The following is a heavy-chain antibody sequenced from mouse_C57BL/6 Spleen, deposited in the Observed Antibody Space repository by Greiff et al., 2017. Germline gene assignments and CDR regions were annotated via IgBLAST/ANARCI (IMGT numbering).Heavy chain of an antibody. V-gene: IGHV1-15*01. CDR1: GYTFTDYE. J-gene: IGHJ4*01. CDR3: TISLTGFYAMDY. CDR2: IDPETGGT. D-gene: IGHD4-1*01. Sequence: QVQLQQSGAELVRPGASVTLSCKASGYTFTDYEMHWVKQTPVHGLEWIGAIDPETGGTAYNQKFKGKAIMTADKYSSTAYMEIHSLKSEDSAVYYYTISLTGFYAMDYWGQGTSVTVSS.